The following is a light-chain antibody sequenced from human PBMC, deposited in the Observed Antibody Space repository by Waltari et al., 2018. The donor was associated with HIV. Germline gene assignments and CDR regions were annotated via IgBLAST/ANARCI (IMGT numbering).Light chain of an antibody. CDR3: QVWDTTSKVYVV. J-gene: IGLJ2*01. Sequence: SYGLTLPPPVSLAPGQAPWITCLAHLLRQNRVHCYQQKPGQAPILVVYDDSDRPSGISERFSGSKSGDTATLTIVGVKAEDEADYYCQVWDTTSKVYVVFGGGTKLTVL. CDR2: DDS. V-gene: IGLV3-21*02. CDR1: LLRQNR.